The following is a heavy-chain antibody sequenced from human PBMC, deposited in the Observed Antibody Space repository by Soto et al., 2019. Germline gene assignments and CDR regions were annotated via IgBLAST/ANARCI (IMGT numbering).Heavy chain of an antibody. Sequence: GASVKVSCKASGYTFTGYYMHWVRQAPGQGLEWMGWINPNSGGTNYAQKFQGRVTMTRDTSISTAYMELSRLRSDDTAVYYCARDSLGYCSGGSCFYFDYWGQGTLVTVS. V-gene: IGHV1-2*02. CDR1: GYTFTGYY. J-gene: IGHJ4*02. CDR2: INPNSGGT. D-gene: IGHD2-15*01. CDR3: ARDSLGYCSGGSCFYFDY.